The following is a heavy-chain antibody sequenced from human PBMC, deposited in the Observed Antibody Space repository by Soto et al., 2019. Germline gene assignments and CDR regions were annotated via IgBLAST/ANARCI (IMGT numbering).Heavy chain of an antibody. D-gene: IGHD3-10*01. CDR2: IIPIFGTA. CDR1: GGTFSSYA. Sequence: QVQLVQSGAEVKKPGSSVKVSCKASGGTFSSYAISWVRQAPGQGLEWMGGIIPIFGTANYAQKFQGRVTITADESTSTDYMELSSLRSEDTAVYYCARALGSGKGYYYGMDGWGQGTTVTVSS. V-gene: IGHV1-69*01. J-gene: IGHJ6*02. CDR3: ARALGSGKGYYYGMDG.